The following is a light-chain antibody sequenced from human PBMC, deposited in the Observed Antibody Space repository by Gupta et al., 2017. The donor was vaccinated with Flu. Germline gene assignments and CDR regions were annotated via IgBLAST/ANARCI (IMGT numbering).Light chain of an antibody. V-gene: IGLV3-25*03. J-gene: IGLJ2*01. CDR2: NDT. Sequence: AVMRCSGDVVREGYVYWYRQKPGQARAFVIFNDTKRPAGIPDRFSGSNAGTIVTLTISGVQEEDDADYYCQTADDDYNWIFGGGTKLTVV. CDR1: VVREGY. CDR3: QTADDDYNWI.